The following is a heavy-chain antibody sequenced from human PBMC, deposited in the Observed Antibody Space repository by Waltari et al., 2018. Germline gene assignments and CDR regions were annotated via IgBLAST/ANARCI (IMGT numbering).Heavy chain of an antibody. V-gene: IGHV3-74*01. CDR2: INSDGSST. Sequence: EVQLVESGGGLVQPGGSLGLSCAASGFTFSSYWMHWVRHAPGTGLVWVPRINSDGSSTSYADSVKGRFTISRDNTKNTLYLQMNSLRAEDTAVYYCAREKGYCSSTSCYRRGNNWFDPWGQGTLVTVSS. CDR1: GFTFSSYW. CDR3: AREKGYCSSTSCYRRGNNWFDP. D-gene: IGHD2-2*01. J-gene: IGHJ5*02.